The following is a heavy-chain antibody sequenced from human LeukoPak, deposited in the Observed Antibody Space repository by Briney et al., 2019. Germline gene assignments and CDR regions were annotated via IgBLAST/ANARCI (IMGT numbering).Heavy chain of an antibody. J-gene: IGHJ4*02. CDR3: ARHGAIAVAGTENFDY. Sequence: SETLSLTCTVSGGSTSSSSYYWGWIRQPPGKGLEWIGSIYYSGSTYYNPSLKSRVTISVDTSKNQFSLKLSSVTAADTAVYYCARHGAIAVAGTENFDYWGQGTLVTVSS. CDR1: GGSTSSSSYY. CDR2: IYYSGST. V-gene: IGHV4-39*01. D-gene: IGHD6-19*01.